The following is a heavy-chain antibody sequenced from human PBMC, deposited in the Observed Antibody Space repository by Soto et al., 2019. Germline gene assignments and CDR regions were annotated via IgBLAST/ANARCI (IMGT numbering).Heavy chain of an antibody. CDR2: IYYSGST. V-gene: IGHV4-59*01. J-gene: IGHJ4*02. CDR3: ARDEGGVVGATKGKFDY. D-gene: IGHD1-26*01. CDR1: GGSISSYY. Sequence: PSETLSLTCTVSGGSISSYYWSWIRQPPGKGLEWIGYIYYSGSTNYNPSLKSRVTISVDTSKNQFSLKLSSVTAADTAVYYCARDEGGVVGATKGKFDYWGQGTLVTVSS.